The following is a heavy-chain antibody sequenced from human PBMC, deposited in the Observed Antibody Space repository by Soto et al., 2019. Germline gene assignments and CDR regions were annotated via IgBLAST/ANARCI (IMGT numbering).Heavy chain of an antibody. CDR2: IYYSGST. CDR1: GGSVSSGSYY. CDR3: ARVKMVRGVIHYYGTDV. J-gene: IGHJ6*02. V-gene: IGHV4-61*01. Sequence: SETLSLTCTVSGGSVSSGSYYWSWIRQPPGKGLEWIGYIYYSGSTNYNPSLKSRVTISVDTSKNQFSLKLSSVTAADTAVYYCARVKMVRGVIHYYGTDVWGQGTTVTVSS. D-gene: IGHD3-10*01.